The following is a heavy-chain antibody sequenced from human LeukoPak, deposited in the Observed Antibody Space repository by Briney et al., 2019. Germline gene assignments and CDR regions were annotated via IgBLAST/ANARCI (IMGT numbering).Heavy chain of an antibody. CDR3: ASRSITMVRGVMYYFDY. CDR2: INHSGST. V-gene: IGHV4-34*01. CDR1: GGSFSGYY. J-gene: IGHJ4*02. Sequence: PSETLSLTCAVYGGSFSGYYWSWIRQPPGKGLEWIGEINHSGSTNYNPSLKSRVTISVDTSRNQFSLKLSSVTAADAAVYYCASRSITMVRGVMYYFDYWGQGTPVTVSS. D-gene: IGHD3-10*01.